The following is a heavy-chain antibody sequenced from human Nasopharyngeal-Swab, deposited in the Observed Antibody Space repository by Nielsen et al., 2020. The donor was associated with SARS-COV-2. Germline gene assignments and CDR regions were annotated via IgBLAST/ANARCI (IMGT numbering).Heavy chain of an antibody. D-gene: IGHD6-13*01. CDR1: GGSVSSGSYY. Sequence: SETLSLTCTVSGGSVSSGSYYWSWIRQPPGKGLEWIGYIYYSGSTNYNPSLKSRVTISVDTSKNQFSLKLSSVTAADTAVYYCARHGSSSRSHYYYGMDVWGQGTTVTVSS. V-gene: IGHV4-61*01. J-gene: IGHJ6*02. CDR3: ARHGSSSRSHYYYGMDV. CDR2: IYYSGST.